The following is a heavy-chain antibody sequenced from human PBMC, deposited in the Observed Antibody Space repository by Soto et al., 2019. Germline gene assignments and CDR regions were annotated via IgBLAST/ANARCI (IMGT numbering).Heavy chain of an antibody. CDR2: INPSGGST. Sequence: ASVKVACKASGYTFTSYYMHWVRQAPGQGLEWMGIINPSGGSTSYAQKFQGRVTMTRDTSTSTVYMELSSLRYEATAVHYCARCPVHTACGIVISYYFDYWDQGTLVTASS. CDR1: GYTFTSYY. D-gene: IGHD3-16*02. CDR3: ARCPVHTACGIVISYYFDY. J-gene: IGHJ4*02. V-gene: IGHV1-46*01.